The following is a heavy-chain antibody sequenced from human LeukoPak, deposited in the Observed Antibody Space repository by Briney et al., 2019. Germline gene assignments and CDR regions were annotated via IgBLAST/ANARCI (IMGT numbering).Heavy chain of an antibody. V-gene: IGHV3-23*01. CDR2: ISGDGSRT. CDR1: GFTFNSYA. D-gene: IGHD4-17*01. Sequence: PGGSLRLSCSASGFTFNSYAMSWVRQAPGEGLSWVSAISGDGSRTYYADFVKGRFTISRDNSKNTPHLQMNSLRAEDTAEYYCVATVTVVDYWGQGTPVTVSS. J-gene: IGHJ4*02. CDR3: VATVTVVDY.